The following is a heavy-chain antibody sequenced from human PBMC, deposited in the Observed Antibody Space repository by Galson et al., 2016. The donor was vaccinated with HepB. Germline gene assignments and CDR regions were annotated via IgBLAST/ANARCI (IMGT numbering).Heavy chain of an antibody. CDR2: ILSKAHGGTT. CDR3: TISDFSDY. Sequence: SLRLSCAASGFTFSDALMMWVRQAPGKGLEWVGRILSKAHGGTTHYAAPVKGRFTISRDDSENTLYLQMNSLKIEDTAIYYCTISDFSDYWGQGTLVTVSS. J-gene: IGHJ4*02. CDR1: GFTFSDAL. D-gene: IGHD4-11*01. V-gene: IGHV3-15*01.